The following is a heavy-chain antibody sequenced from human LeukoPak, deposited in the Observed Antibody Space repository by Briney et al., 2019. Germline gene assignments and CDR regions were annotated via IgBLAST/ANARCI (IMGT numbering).Heavy chain of an antibody. Sequence: GGSLRLSCAASGFTFDYYWMHWVRQAPGKGRVWVSRIHSDGSSTTYADSVKGRFTISRDNAKNTVDLQMNSLRVDDTAVYYCVRGGVGCFDLWGRGTLVTVSS. CDR1: GFTFDYYW. V-gene: IGHV3-74*01. CDR2: IHSDGSST. D-gene: IGHD2-8*02. CDR3: VRGGVGCFDL. J-gene: IGHJ2*01.